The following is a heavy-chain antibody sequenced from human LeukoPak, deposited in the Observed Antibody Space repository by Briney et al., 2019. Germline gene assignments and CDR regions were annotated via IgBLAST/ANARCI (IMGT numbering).Heavy chain of an antibody. CDR3: TRGGRQYTYGYSYFDY. J-gene: IGHJ4*02. D-gene: IGHD5-18*01. V-gene: IGHV1-46*01. CDR2: INPHDGST. Sequence: ASVKVSCKASGYTFTNYFMQWVRQAPGQGLEWMGTINPHDGSTYYAQNFQGRVTMTRDTSTSTVYMELSSLRSEDTAVYYCTRGGRQYTYGYSYFDYWGQGTLVTVSS. CDR1: GYTFTNYF.